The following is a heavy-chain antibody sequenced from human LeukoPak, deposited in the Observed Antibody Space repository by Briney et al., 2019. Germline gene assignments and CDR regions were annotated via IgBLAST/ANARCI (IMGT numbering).Heavy chain of an antibody. D-gene: IGHD3-22*01. V-gene: IGHV4-59*01. J-gene: IGHJ3*02. Sequence: PSETLSLTCTVSGGSISSYYWSWIRQPPGKGLEWIGYIYYSGSTNYNPSLKSRVTISVDTSKNQFSLKLSSVTAADTAVYYCARVRYYDSSGYSTGYVDAFDTWGQGTMVTVSS. CDR1: GGSISSYY. CDR3: ARVRYYDSSGYSTGYVDAFDT. CDR2: IYYSGST.